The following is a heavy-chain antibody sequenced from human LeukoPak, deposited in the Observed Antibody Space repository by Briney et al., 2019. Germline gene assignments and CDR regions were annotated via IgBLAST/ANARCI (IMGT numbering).Heavy chain of an antibody. Sequence: GGSLRLSCAASGFTFSSYAMSWVRQAPGKGLEWVSAISGSGGSTYYADSVKGRFTISRDNSKNTLYLQMNSLRAEDTAVYYCAKDGIYSSSARGSAFDIWGQGTMVTVSS. J-gene: IGHJ3*02. D-gene: IGHD6-6*01. CDR1: GFTFSSYA. CDR2: ISGSGGST. V-gene: IGHV3-23*01. CDR3: AKDGIYSSSARGSAFDI.